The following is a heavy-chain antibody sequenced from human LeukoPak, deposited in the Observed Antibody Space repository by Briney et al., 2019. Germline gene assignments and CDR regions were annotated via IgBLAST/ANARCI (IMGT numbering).Heavy chain of an antibody. Sequence: PSETLSLTCAVYGGSFSGYYWSWIRHPPGKGLEWIGEINHSGSTNYNPSLKSRVTISVDTSKNQFSLKLSSVTAADTAVYYCARGPIYDYVWGSYRRRADAFDIWGQGTMVTVSS. D-gene: IGHD3-16*02. CDR1: GGSFSGYY. V-gene: IGHV4-34*01. J-gene: IGHJ3*02. CDR2: INHSGST. CDR3: ARGPIYDYVWGSYRRRADAFDI.